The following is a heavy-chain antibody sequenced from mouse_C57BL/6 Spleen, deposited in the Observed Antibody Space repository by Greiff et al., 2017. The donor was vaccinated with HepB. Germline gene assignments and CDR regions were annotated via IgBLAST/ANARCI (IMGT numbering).Heavy chain of an antibody. V-gene: IGHV14-2*01. Sequence: EVHLVESGAELVKPGASVKLSCTASGFNITDYYMHWVKQRTEQGLEWIGRIDPEDGKTTYTPKFQGKATITADTSSNTAFLQLSSLTSEDTAVYYGARSSWDCDTSFAYWGQGTLVTVSA. J-gene: IGHJ3*01. D-gene: IGHD4-1*01. CDR1: GFNITDYY. CDR2: IDPEDGKT. CDR3: ARSSWDCDTSFAY.